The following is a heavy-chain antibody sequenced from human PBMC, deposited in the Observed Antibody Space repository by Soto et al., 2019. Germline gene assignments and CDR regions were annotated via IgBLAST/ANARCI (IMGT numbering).Heavy chain of an antibody. Sequence: SETLSLTCTVSGGSISSSSYYWGWIRQPPGKGLEWIGSIYYSGSTYYNPSLKSRVTISVDTSKNQFSLKLSSVTAADTAVYYCARVDTIFGVVIDYWGQGTLVTVSS. CDR2: IYYSGST. D-gene: IGHD3-3*01. V-gene: IGHV4-39*01. CDR3: ARVDTIFGVVIDY. CDR1: GGSISSSSYY. J-gene: IGHJ4*02.